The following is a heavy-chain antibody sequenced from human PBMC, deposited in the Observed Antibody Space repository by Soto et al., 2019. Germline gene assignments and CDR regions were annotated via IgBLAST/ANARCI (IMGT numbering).Heavy chain of an antibody. D-gene: IGHD6-6*01. CDR2: ISAGGGSI. Sequence: PGGSLRLSCAASGFTFSSYAMSWVRQAPGKGLEWVSVISAGGGSIYYADSVKGWFTISRDNSKNTLYLQMNSLRAEDTAVYYCARDHWDWSIAAQRDGMDVWGQGTTVTVSS. CDR1: GFTFSSYA. CDR3: ARDHWDWSIAAQRDGMDV. J-gene: IGHJ6*02. V-gene: IGHV3-23*01.